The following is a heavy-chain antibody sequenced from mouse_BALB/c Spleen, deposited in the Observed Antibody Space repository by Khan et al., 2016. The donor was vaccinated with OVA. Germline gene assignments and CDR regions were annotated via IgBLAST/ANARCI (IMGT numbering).Heavy chain of an antibody. CDR1: GYSITSGYF. CDR2: IRYDGNS. Sequence: EVQLVESGPGLVKPSQSLSLTCSVTGYSITSGYFWNWIRQFPGNKMEWMGYIRYDGNSNYNPSLKNRISITRDTSKNQFFLNMNSLTPEDTDTDYCERGGSWGPDWFDYWGQGTLVTVSA. CDR3: ERGGSWGPDWFDY. J-gene: IGHJ3*01. V-gene: IGHV3-6*02. D-gene: IGHD3-3*01.